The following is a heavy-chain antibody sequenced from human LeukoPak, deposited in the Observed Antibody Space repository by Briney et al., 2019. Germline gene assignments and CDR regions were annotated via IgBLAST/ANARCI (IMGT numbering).Heavy chain of an antibody. J-gene: IGHJ4*02. CDR2: ITSSSSAK. CDR3: TRDQEGSDY. Sequence: GGSLRLPCVASGFTFSTYSMNWVRQAPGKGLEWVSYITSSSSAKYYADSVKGRSTISRDNAENSLYLQMNSLRAEDTAVYYCTRDQEGSDYWGQGTLVTVSS. V-gene: IGHV3-48*01. CDR1: GFTFSTYS.